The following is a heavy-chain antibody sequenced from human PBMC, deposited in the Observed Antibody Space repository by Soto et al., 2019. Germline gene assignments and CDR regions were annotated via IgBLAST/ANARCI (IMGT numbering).Heavy chain of an antibody. J-gene: IGHJ4*02. CDR2: IIPIFGTA. D-gene: IGHD3-22*01. Sequence: SVKVSCKASGGTFSSYAISWVRQAPGQGLEWMGGIIPIFGTANYAQKFQGRVTITADKSTSTAYMELSSLRSEDTAVYYCASSTMIVVVISAALAFDYWGQGTLVTVSS. V-gene: IGHV1-69*06. CDR1: GGTFSSYA. CDR3: ASSTMIVVVISAALAFDY.